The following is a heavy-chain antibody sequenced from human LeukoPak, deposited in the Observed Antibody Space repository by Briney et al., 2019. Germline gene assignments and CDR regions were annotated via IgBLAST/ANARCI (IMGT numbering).Heavy chain of an antibody. J-gene: IGHJ4*02. D-gene: IGHD4-17*01. CDR1: GYSISSGYY. CDR2: IYHSGST. CDR3: ARGKNDYGEPVFDY. Sequence: SETLSLTCTVSGYSISSGYYWGWIRQPPGKGLEWIGSIYHSGSTYYNPSLKSRVTISVDTSKNQFSLKLRSVTAADTAVYCCARGKNDYGEPVFDYWGQGTLVTVSS. V-gene: IGHV4-38-2*02.